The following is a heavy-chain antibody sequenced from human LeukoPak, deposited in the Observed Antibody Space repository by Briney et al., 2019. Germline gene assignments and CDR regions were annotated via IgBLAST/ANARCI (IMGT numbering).Heavy chain of an antibody. CDR3: ARHGLEWYYFDY. J-gene: IGHJ4*02. V-gene: IGHV4-59*08. Sequence: SSETLSLTCTVSGGSISSYYWSWIRQPPGKGLEWIGYIYYSGSTNYNPSLKSRVTISVDTSKNQFSLKLSSVTAADTAVFYCARHGLEWYYFDYWGQGTLVTVSS. CDR2: IYYSGST. D-gene: IGHD3-3*01. CDR1: GGSISSYY.